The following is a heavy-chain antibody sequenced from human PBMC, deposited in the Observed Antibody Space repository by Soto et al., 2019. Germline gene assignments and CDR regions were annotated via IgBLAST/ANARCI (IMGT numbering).Heavy chain of an antibody. D-gene: IGHD6-19*01. Sequence: ASVKVSCKTSGYTFTSYGISWVRQAPGQGLEWMGWISAYNGNTNYAQKLQGRVTMTTDTSTSTAYMELRSLRSDDTAVYYCARDTSGWYDRCFDYWGPGTLVTVSS. V-gene: IGHV1-18*01. CDR3: ARDTSGWYDRCFDY. J-gene: IGHJ4*02. CDR2: ISAYNGNT. CDR1: GYTFTSYG.